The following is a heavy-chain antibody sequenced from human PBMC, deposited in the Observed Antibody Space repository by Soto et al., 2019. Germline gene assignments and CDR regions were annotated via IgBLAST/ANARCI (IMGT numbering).Heavy chain of an antibody. CDR3: AGPKRRFLEWLLYANFDY. V-gene: IGHV4-34*01. Sequence: PSETLSLTCAVYGGSFSGYYWSWIRQPPGKWLEWIGEINHSGSTNYNPSLKSRVTISVDTSKNQFSLKLSSVTAADTAVYYCAGPKRRFLEWLLYANFDYWGQGXLVTVHS. D-gene: IGHD3-3*01. J-gene: IGHJ4*02. CDR2: INHSGST. CDR1: GGSFSGYY.